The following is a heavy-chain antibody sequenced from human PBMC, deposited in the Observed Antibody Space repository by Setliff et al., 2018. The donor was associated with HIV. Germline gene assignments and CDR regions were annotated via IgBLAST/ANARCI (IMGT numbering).Heavy chain of an antibody. Sequence: ASVKVSCKASGYTFTDFYMHWVRQAPGQGLEWLGWINPNSGVTKYAQNFQGRVNMTRDTSTNRAYMELSRLRSDDTAVYYCARDVPSEVMGYYFYMDVWGKGTTVTVSS. V-gene: IGHV1-2*02. CDR1: GYTFTDFY. J-gene: IGHJ6*03. CDR3: ARDVPSEVMGYYFYMDV. CDR2: INPNSGVT.